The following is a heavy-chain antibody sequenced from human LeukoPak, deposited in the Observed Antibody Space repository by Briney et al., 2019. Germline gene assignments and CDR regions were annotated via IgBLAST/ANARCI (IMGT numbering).Heavy chain of an antibody. CDR2: INHSGST. V-gene: IGHV4-34*01. CDR3: ARFCHDTSGPKSYFDY. Sequence: ATLSLTCAVYGGSFSGYYWSWIRQPPGKGLEWIGEINHSGSTNYNPSLKSRVTMSVDTSKNQFSLKLSSVTAADTAVYYCARFCHDTSGPKSYFDYWGQGTLVTVSS. J-gene: IGHJ4*02. CDR1: GGSFSGYY. D-gene: IGHD3-22*01.